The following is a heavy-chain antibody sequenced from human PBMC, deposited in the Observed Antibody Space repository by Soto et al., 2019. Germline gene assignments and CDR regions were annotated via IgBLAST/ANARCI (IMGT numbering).Heavy chain of an antibody. CDR3: ARDLGFVDTAMVPFGY. J-gene: IGHJ4*02. D-gene: IGHD5-18*01. CDR1: GGSISSGDDY. V-gene: IGHV4-30-4*01. Sequence: SETLSLTCTVSGGSISSGDDYWSWIRQPPGKGLEWIGYIYYSGSTYYNPSLKSRVTISVDTSKNQFSLKLSSVTAADTAVYYCARDLGFVDTAMVPFGYWGQGTLVTVSS. CDR2: IYYSGST.